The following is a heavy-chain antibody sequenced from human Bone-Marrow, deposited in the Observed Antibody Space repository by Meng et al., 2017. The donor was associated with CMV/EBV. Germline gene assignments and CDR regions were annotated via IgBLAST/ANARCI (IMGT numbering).Heavy chain of an antibody. J-gene: IGHJ6*02. V-gene: IGHV1-69*05. CDR1: GGTFSSYA. D-gene: IGHD6-6*01. CDR3: ATENEYSSSYPVGYYYYGMDV. Sequence: SVKVSCKASGGTFSSYAISWVRQAPGQGFEWMGGIIPIFGTANYAQKFQGRVTITTDESTSTAYMELSSLRSEDTAVYYCATENEYSSSYPVGYYYYGMDVWGRGTTVTVSS. CDR2: IIPIFGTA.